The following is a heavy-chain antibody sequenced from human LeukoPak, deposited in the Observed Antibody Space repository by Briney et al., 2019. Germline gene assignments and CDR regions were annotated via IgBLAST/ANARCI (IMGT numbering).Heavy chain of an antibody. CDR1: GFTFDDYA. Sequence: GGSLRLSCAASGFTFDDYAMHWVRQAPGKGLEWVSGISWNSGSIGYADSVKGRFTISRDNAKNSLYLQMNSLRAEGTALYYCAKGYSYGTPDELFDYWGQGTLVTVSS. CDR2: ISWNSGSI. CDR3: AKGYSYGTPDELFDY. D-gene: IGHD5-18*01. V-gene: IGHV3-9*01. J-gene: IGHJ4*02.